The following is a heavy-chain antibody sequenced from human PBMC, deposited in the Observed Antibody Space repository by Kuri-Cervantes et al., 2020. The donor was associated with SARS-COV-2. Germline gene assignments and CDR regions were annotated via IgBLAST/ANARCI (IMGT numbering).Heavy chain of an antibody. CDR3: AREKYYYDSSGLGGGEDYYYGMYV. V-gene: IGHV3-21*01. Sequence: GESLKISCAASGFTFSSYSMNWVRQAPGKGLEWVSSISSSSSYIYYADSVKGRFTISRDNAKNSLYLQMNSLRAEDTAVYYCAREKYYYDSSGLGGGEDYYYGMYVWGQGTTVTVSS. CDR2: ISSSSSYI. D-gene: IGHD3-22*01. J-gene: IGHJ6*02. CDR1: GFTFSSYS.